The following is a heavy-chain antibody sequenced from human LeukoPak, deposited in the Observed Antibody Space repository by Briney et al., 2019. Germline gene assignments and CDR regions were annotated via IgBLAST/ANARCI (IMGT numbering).Heavy chain of an antibody. V-gene: IGHV3-69-1*01. J-gene: IGHJ4*02. Sequence: GGSLRLSCAASGFTVSSNYMNWVRQAPGKGLEWVSYISTSSTIYYADSVKGRFTISKDNAKNSLFLQMNSLRDEDTAVYYCARDIFDFWGQGTLVTVSS. CDR3: ARDIFDF. CDR1: GFTVSSNY. CDR2: ISTSSTI.